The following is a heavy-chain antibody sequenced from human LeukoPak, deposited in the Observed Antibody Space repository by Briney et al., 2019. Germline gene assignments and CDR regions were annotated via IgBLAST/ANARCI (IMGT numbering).Heavy chain of an antibody. Sequence: SETLSLTCAVSGYSISSGYYWGWIRQPPGKGLEWIGSIYHSGSTYYNPSLKSRVTISVDTSKNQFSLKLGSVTAADTAVYYCARYTGYGGNYNDAFDIWGQGTMVTVSS. D-gene: IGHD4-23*01. CDR3: ARYTGYGGNYNDAFDI. CDR2: IYHSGST. V-gene: IGHV4-38-2*01. CDR1: GYSISSGYY. J-gene: IGHJ3*02.